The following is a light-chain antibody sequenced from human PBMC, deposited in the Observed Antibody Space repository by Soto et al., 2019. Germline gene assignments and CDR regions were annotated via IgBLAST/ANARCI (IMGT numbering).Light chain of an antibody. CDR2: DVS. CDR3: CSFAGSYTFWV. Sequence: QSALTQPRSVSGSPGQSVTISCTGTSSDVGDYNYVSWYQQYPGKAPKLVIYDVSKRPSGVPDRFSGSKSGNTASLTISGLQAEDAADYYCCSFAGSYTFWVFGGGTQLTVL. J-gene: IGLJ3*02. V-gene: IGLV2-11*01. CDR1: SSDVGDYNY.